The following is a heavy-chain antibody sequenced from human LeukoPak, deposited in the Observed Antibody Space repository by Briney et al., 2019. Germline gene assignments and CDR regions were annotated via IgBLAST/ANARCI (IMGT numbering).Heavy chain of an antibody. D-gene: IGHD3-22*01. CDR3: AKGDPMIVVVNCDY. CDR2: INTDGRTT. V-gene: IGHV3-74*01. CDR1: GFTFSGYN. J-gene: IGHJ4*02. Sequence: GGSLRLSCAASGFTFSGYNMNWVRQAPGKGLVWVAHINTDGRTTTYADSVKGRFTISRDNSKNTLYLQMNSLRAEDTAVYYCAKGDPMIVVVNCDYWGQGTLVTVSS.